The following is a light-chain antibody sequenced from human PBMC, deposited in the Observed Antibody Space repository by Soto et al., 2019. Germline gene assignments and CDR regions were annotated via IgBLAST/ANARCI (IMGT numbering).Light chain of an antibody. Sequence: EIVLTHSPATLSLSPGEIATLSCGASQSVSTYLAWYQQKSGQAPRLLIYDASNRATGIPDRFSGSGSGTDFTLIISRLEPEDFAVYYCQQYGSSLSWTFGQGTKVDIK. CDR2: DAS. CDR3: QQYGSSLSWT. J-gene: IGKJ1*01. V-gene: IGKV3D-20*01. CDR1: QSVSTY.